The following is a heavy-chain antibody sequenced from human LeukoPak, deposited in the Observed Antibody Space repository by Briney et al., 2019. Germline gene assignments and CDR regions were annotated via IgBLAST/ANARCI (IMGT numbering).Heavy chain of an antibody. CDR2: INHSGST. D-gene: IGHD2-2*01. CDR3: AREGVGYCSSTSCRKGYYFDY. CDR1: GGSFSGYY. V-gene: IGHV4-34*01. J-gene: IGHJ4*02. Sequence: PSETLSLTCAVYGGSFSGYYWSWIRQPPGKGLEWIGEINHSGSTNYNPSLKSRVTISVDTSKNQFSLKLSSVTAADTAVYYCAREGVGYCSSTSCRKGYYFDYWGQGTLVTVSS.